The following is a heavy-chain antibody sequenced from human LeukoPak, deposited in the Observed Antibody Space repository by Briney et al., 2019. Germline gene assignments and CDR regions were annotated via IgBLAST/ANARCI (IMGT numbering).Heavy chain of an antibody. CDR3: ARGRYYYDSSGAFQH. J-gene: IGHJ1*01. V-gene: IGHV4-31*03. CDR1: GGSISSGGYY. D-gene: IGHD3-22*01. Sequence: SETLPLTCTVSGGSISSGGYYWSRIRQHPGKGLEWIGYIYYSGSTYYNPSLKSRVTISVDTSKNQFSLKLSSVTAADTAVYYCARGRYYYDSSGAFQHWGQGTLVTVSS. CDR2: IYYSGST.